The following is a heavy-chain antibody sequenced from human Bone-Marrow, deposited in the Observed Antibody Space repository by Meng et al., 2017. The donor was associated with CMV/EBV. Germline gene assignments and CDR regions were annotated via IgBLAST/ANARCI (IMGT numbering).Heavy chain of an antibody. V-gene: IGHV3-30*02. D-gene: IGHD3-22*01. CDR3: AKAPYEYDSSGYDY. CDR2: IRYDGGRT. J-gene: IGHJ4*02. Sequence: GESLKISCAASGFTFSGSAMGWVRQAPGKGLEWVTFIRYDGGRTFYADSVEGRFTVSRDSSKNTLYLQMNSLRLDDTAVYYCAKAPYEYDSSGYDYWGQGTLVTVSS. CDR1: GFTFSGSA.